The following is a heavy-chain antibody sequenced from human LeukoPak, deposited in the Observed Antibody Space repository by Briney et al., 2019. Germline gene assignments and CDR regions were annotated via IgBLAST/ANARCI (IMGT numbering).Heavy chain of an antibody. CDR3: AKEASGSYSYYYYYYMDV. CDR1: GFTFSSYG. Sequence: GGSLRLSCAASGFTFSSYGMHWVRQAPGKGLEWVAFIRYDGSNKYYADSVKGRFTISRDNSKNTLCLQMNSLRAEDTAVYYCAKEASGSYSYYYYYYMDVWGKGTTVTVSS. J-gene: IGHJ6*03. CDR2: IRYDGSNK. V-gene: IGHV3-30*02. D-gene: IGHD1-26*01.